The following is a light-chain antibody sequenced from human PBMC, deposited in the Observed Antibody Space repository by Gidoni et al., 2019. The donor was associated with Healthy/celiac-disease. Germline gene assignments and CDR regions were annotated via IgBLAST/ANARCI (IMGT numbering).Light chain of an antibody. V-gene: IGKV3-11*01. Sequence: EIVLSPSPATLSLSPGVSATLPCRASQSVSSYLAWYQQKPGQAPRLLIYDASNRANGIPARFSGSGCGTDVTLTISSREPEDFAVYYCQQRSNWPLTFGGGTKVEIK. CDR1: QSVSSY. CDR2: DAS. CDR3: QQRSNWPLT. J-gene: IGKJ4*01.